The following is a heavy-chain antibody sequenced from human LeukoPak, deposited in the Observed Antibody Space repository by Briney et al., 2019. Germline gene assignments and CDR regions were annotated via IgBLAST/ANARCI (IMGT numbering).Heavy chain of an antibody. CDR2: ISSSSSYT. CDR1: GFAISDYS. J-gene: IGHJ4*02. Sequence: GGSLRLSCAASGFAISDYSMNWVRQVPGKGLEWVSYISSSSSYTNYADSVKGRFTISRDNAKNSLYLQMNSLRAEDTAVYYCVSGATYEYYFDYWGQGTLVTVSS. D-gene: IGHD3-10*01. V-gene: IGHV3-21*05. CDR3: VSGATYEYYFDY.